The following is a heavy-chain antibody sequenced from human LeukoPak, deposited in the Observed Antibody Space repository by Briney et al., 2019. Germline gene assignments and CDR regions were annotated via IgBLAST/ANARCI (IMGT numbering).Heavy chain of an antibody. D-gene: IGHD3-3*01. Sequence: PSETLSLTCAVYGGSFSGYYWSWIRQPPGKGLEWIGEINHSGSTNCNPSLKSRVTISVDTSKNQFSLKLSSVTAADTAVYYCAGSDFWSGRGLDYWGQGTLVTVSS. CDR2: INHSGST. J-gene: IGHJ4*02. CDR3: AGSDFWSGRGLDY. V-gene: IGHV4-34*01. CDR1: GGSFSGYY.